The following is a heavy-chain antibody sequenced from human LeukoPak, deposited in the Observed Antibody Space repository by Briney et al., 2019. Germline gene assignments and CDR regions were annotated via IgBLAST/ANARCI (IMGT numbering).Heavy chain of an antibody. CDR3: AKGGWLQPNDY. CDR2: ISGSGTST. D-gene: IGHD5-24*01. J-gene: IGHJ4*02. CDR1: GFSFSNSG. V-gene: IGHV3-23*01. Sequence: GGSLRLSCAASGFSFSNSGMSWVRQAVGKGLEWVSDISGSGTSTYYADSVKGRFTISRDNSNNTLHLHMTSLRVEDTALYYCAKGGWLQPNDYWGQGTLVTVSS.